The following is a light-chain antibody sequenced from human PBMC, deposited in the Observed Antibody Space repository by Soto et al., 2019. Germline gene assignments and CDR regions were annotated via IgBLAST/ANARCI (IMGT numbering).Light chain of an antibody. V-gene: IGKV1-33*01. J-gene: IGKJ4*01. CDR3: QQYEARVLS. CDR2: DAS. CDR1: QDITDY. Sequence: DIQMTQSPSSLSASVGDRVTITCQASQDITDYLNWYQQKPGKAPRLLIYDASNLETGVPPRFSGSGSGTDFTFTISSLQPEDIATYYCQQYEARVLSFGGGTTVEIK.